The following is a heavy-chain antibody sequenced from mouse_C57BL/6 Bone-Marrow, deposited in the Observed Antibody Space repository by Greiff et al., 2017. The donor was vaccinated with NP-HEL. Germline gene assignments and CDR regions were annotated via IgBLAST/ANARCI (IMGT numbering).Heavy chain of an antibody. J-gene: IGHJ1*03. V-gene: IGHV1-5*01. D-gene: IGHD1-1*01. CDR1: GYTFTSYW. CDR2: IYPGNSDT. Sequence: EVMLVESGTVLARPGASVKMSCKTSGYTFTSYWMHWVKQRPGQGLEWIGAIYPGNSDTSYNQKFKGKAKLTAVTSASTAYMELSSLTNEDSAVYYCTGYGSSHWYFDVWGTGTTVTVSS. CDR3: TGYGSSHWYFDV.